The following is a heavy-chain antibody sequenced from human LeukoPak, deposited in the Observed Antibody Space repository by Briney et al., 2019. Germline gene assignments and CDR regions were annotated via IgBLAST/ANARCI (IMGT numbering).Heavy chain of an antibody. J-gene: IGHJ1*01. CDR3: ARDLGYDLDSGYFQH. D-gene: IGHD5-12*01. CDR2: ISYDGSNK. Sequence: GGSLRLSCAASGFTFSSYAMHWVRQAPGKGLEWVAVISYDGSNKYYADSVKGRFTISRDNSKNTLYLQMNSLRAEDTAVYYCARDLGYDLDSGYFQHWGQGTLVTVSS. V-gene: IGHV3-30*04. CDR1: GFTFSSYA.